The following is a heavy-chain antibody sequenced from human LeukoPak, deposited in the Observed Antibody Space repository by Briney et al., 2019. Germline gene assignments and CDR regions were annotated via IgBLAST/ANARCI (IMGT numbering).Heavy chain of an antibody. CDR1: GGSISSSSYY. CDR2: IYYSGST. D-gene: IGHD3-3*01. V-gene: IGHV4-39*01. J-gene: IGHJ5*02. CDR3: ARGWARFLEWAGNWFDP. Sequence: SETLSLTCTVSGGSISSSSYYWGWIRQPPGKGLEWIGSIYYSGSTYYNPSLKSRVTISVDTSKNQFSLKLSSVTAADTAVYYCARGWARFLEWAGNWFDPWGQGTLVTVSS.